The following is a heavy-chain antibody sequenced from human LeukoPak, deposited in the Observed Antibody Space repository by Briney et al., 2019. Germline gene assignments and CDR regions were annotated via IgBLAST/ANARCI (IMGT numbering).Heavy chain of an antibody. D-gene: IGHD3-22*01. J-gene: IGHJ4*02. Sequence: SETLSLTCAVYGGSFSGYYWSWIRQPPGKGLEWIGEINHSGSTNYNPSLKGRVIISVDTSKNQFSLKLSSVTAADTAVYYCARGRYYYDSNGYYPYYFEYWGQGTLVTVSS. V-gene: IGHV4-34*01. CDR2: INHSGST. CDR1: GGSFSGYY. CDR3: ARGRYYYDSNGYYPYYFEY.